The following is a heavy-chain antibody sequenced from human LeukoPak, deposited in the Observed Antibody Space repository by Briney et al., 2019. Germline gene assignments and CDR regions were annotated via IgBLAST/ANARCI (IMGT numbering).Heavy chain of an antibody. CDR2: INWNGGST. CDR1: GFTFDDYG. Sequence: PGGSLRLSCAASGFTFDDYGMSWVRQAPGKGLEWVSGINWNGGSTGYADSVKGRFTSSRDNAKNSLYLQMNSLRAEDTALYYCARDHSSSWYGYYYYYMDVWGKGTTVTVSS. D-gene: IGHD6-13*01. V-gene: IGHV3-20*04. CDR3: ARDHSSSWYGYYYYYMDV. J-gene: IGHJ6*03.